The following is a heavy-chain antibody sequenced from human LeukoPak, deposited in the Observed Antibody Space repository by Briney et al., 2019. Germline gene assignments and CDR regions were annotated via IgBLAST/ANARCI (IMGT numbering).Heavy chain of an antibody. CDR3: ARVGSGSFDY. Sequence: PSETLSLTCTVSGDSISTYYWSWIRQPPGKELEWIGYVDYSGSTNYNPSLRSRRTISIDTSKNQLSLRLSSVTAADSALYYCARVGSGSFDYWGQGTLVTVSS. V-gene: IGHV4-59*01. D-gene: IGHD1-26*01. CDR2: VDYSGST. J-gene: IGHJ4*02. CDR1: GDSISTYY.